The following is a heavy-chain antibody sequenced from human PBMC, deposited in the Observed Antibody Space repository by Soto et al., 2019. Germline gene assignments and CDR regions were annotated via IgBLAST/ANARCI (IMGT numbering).Heavy chain of an antibody. V-gene: IGHV1-3*05. D-gene: IGHD6-6*01. CDR2: INAGNGNT. CDR1: GYTFTSYA. CDR3: ARDRFGIAARHYYGMDV. Sequence: QVQLVQSGAEEKKPGASVKVSCKASGYTFTSYAMHWVRQAPGQRLEWMGWINAGNGNTKYSQKFQGRVTITRDTSASTAYMELSSLRSEDTAVYYCARDRFGIAARHYYGMDVWGQGTTVTVSS. J-gene: IGHJ6*02.